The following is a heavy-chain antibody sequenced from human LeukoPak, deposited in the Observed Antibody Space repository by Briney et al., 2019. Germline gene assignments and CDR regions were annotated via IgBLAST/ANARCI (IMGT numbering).Heavy chain of an antibody. CDR2: INSDGSDT. CDR1: GLTFRSHW. CDR3: ARGSHHFDS. V-gene: IGHV3-74*01. J-gene: IGHJ5*01. Sequence: GRSLRVFCAASGLTFRSHWMQWVRQVPGKGLVWVSRINSDGSDTNYADSVKGRFTISRDNAKNTVYLQMNSLRVEDTAVYYCARGSHHFDSWGQGTLVTVSS.